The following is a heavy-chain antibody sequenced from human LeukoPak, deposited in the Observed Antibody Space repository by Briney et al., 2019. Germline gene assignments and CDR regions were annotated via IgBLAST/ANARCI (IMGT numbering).Heavy chain of an antibody. CDR3: ARDHQRLTYFDY. CDR2: ISSSGSTI. D-gene: IGHD6-19*01. CDR1: GFTFSTYE. V-gene: IGHV3-48*03. J-gene: IGHJ4*02. Sequence: QPGGSLRLSCAASGFTFSTYEMDWVRQSPGKGLEWLSYISSSGSTIYYADSVKGRFTISRDNAKNSLFLQMNSLRAGDTALYYCARDHQRLTYFDYWGQGTLVTVSS.